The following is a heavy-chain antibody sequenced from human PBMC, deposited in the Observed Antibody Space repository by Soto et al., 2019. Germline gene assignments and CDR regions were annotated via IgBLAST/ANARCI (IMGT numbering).Heavy chain of an antibody. V-gene: IGHV4-30-4*01. CDR3: ASEHMVRGVTPSPDSIYYFDY. CDR1: GGSISSGDYY. Sequence: SETLSLTCTVSGGSISSGDYYWSWIRQPPGKGLEWIGYIYYSGSTYYNPSLKSRVTISVDTSKNQFSLKLSSVTAADTAVYYCASEHMVRGVTPSPDSIYYFDYWGQGTLVTVAS. J-gene: IGHJ4*02. D-gene: IGHD3-10*01. CDR2: IYYSGST.